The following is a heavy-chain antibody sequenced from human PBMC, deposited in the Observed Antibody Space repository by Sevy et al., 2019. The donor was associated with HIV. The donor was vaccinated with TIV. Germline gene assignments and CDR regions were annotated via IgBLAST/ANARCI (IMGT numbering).Heavy chain of an antibody. Sequence: SQTLSLTCAISGDSVSSSSSTWTWIRQSPSRGHEWLGRTYYRSKWYNDYAVSMKGRITINPDTSKNQFSLQLNSVTPEDTAVYYCARGYAGMDVWGQGTTVTVSS. CDR3: ARGYAGMDV. J-gene: IGHJ6*02. D-gene: IGHD5-12*01. CDR2: TYYRSKWYN. CDR1: GDSVSSSSST. V-gene: IGHV6-1*01.